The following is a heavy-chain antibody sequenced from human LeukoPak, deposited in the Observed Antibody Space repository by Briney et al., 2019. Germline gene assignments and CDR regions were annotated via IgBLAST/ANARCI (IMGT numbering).Heavy chain of an antibody. CDR1: GFTFSSYA. CDR2: ISYDGSNK. J-gene: IGHJ3*02. CDR3: AKDVLDAFDI. Sequence: PGRSLRLSCAASGFTFSSYAMHWVRQAPGKGLEWVAVISYDGSNKYYADSVKGRFTISRDNSKNTLYLQMNSLRAEDTAVYYCAKDVLDAFDIWGQGTMVTVSS. V-gene: IGHV3-30-3*01.